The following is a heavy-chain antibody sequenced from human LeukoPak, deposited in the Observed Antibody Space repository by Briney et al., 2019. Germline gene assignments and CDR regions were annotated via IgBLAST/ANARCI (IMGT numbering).Heavy chain of an antibody. J-gene: IGHJ3*02. CDR2: ISYDGSNK. CDR3: ARDQHIVVVTTMENI. CDR1: GFTFSSYA. V-gene: IGHV3-30-3*01. D-gene: IGHD2-21*02. Sequence: GGSLRLSCAASGFTFSSYAMHWVRQAPGKGLEWVAVISYDGSNKYYADSVKGRFTISRDNSKNTLYLQMNSLRAEDTAVYYCARDQHIVVVTTMENIWGQGTMVTVSS.